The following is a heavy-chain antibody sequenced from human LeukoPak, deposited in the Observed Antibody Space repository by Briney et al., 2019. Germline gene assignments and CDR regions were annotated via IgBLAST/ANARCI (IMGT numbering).Heavy chain of an antibody. CDR2: IYYSGST. Sequence: SETLSLTCTVSGGSISSSSYYWGWIRQPPGKGLEWIGYIYYSGSTNYNPSLKSRVTISVDTSKNQFSLKLSSVTAADTAVYYCARHAEYSYGYHFDYWGQGTLVTVSS. D-gene: IGHD5-18*01. CDR3: ARHAEYSYGYHFDY. V-gene: IGHV4-61*05. CDR1: GGSISSSSYY. J-gene: IGHJ4*02.